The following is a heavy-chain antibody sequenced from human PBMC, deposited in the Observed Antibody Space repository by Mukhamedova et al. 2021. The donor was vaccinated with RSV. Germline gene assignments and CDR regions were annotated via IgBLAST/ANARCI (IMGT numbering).Heavy chain of an antibody. V-gene: IGHV4-34*01. CDR1: GYY. CDR3: ARPYYGGNPFDY. Sequence: GYYWSWIRQPPGKGLEWIGEINHSGSTNYNPSLKSRVTISVDTSKNQFSLKLSSVTAADTAVYYCARPYYGGNPFDYWGQGTLVTV. CDR2: INHSGST. D-gene: IGHD4-23*01. J-gene: IGHJ4*02.